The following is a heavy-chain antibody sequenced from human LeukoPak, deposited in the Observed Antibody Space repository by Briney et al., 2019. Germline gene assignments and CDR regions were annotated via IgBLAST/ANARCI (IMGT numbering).Heavy chain of an antibody. J-gene: IGHJ4*02. V-gene: IGHV3-9*01. CDR2: INWNNGGI. CDR3: ARDDYDTLGYNFHY. Sequence: GTSLRLSCVASGFTFGDHAMHWVRRAPGQGLEWVTGINWNNGGIVYAASVRGRFTVSRDNAKNTLYPQMNRLGPEDTAFYYCARDDYDTLGYNFHYWGQGTLVTVSS. CDR1: GFTFGDHA. D-gene: IGHD3-9*01.